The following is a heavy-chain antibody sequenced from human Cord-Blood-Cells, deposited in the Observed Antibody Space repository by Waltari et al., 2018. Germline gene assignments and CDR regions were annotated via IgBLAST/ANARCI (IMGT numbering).Heavy chain of an antibody. CDR1: GFTFSRYW. CDR3: ASTNDAFDI. CDR2: RKQDGSEK. J-gene: IGHJ3*02. Sequence: EVQLVESGGGLVQPGGSLRLSCAASGFTFSRYWMIWVRQAPGKGLEWVANRKQDGSEKYYVDSVKGRFTISRDNAKNSLYLQMNSLRAEDTAVYYCASTNDAFDIWGQGTMVTVSS. D-gene: IGHD2-8*01. V-gene: IGHV3-7*01.